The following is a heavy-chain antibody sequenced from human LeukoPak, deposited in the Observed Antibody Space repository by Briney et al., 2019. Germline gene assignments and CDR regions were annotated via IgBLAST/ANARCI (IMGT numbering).Heavy chain of an antibody. J-gene: IGHJ4*02. CDR3: NTPYDDTGAYKGY. CDR2: ISGSGGST. CDR1: GFTFSSYA. D-gene: IGHD3-22*01. V-gene: IGHV3-23*01. Sequence: GGSLRLSCAASGFTFSSYAMTWVRQAPGKGLEWVSAISGSGGSTYYADSVKGRFTISRDNSKNTLYLQMNSLRAEDTAVYYCNTPYDDTGAYKGYWGQGTLVTVSS.